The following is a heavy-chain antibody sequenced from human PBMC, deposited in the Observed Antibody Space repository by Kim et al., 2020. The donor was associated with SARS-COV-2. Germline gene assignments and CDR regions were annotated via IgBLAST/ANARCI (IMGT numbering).Heavy chain of an antibody. J-gene: IGHJ4*02. CDR1: GFTFSSYW. V-gene: IGHV3-7*04. Sequence: GGSLRLSCAASGFTFSSYWMSWVRQAPGKGLEWVANIKQDGSEKYYVDSVKGRFTISRDNAKNSLYLQMNSLRAEDTAVYYCERADGYNFWQGRNFDYWGQGTLVTVSS. D-gene: IGHD3-3*01. CDR3: ERADGYNFWQGRNFDY. CDR2: IKQDGSEK.